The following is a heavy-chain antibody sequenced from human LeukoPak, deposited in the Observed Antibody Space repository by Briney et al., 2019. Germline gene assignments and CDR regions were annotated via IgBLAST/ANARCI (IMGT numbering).Heavy chain of an antibody. CDR1: GGSISSYY. D-gene: IGHD6-13*01. CDR3: ARQVYSSSWSYYFDY. Sequence: PSETLSLTCTVSGGSISSYYWSWIRQPPGKGLEWIGYIYYSGSTNYNPSLKGRVTISVDTSKNQFSLKLSSVTPADTAVYYCARQVYSSSWSYYFDYWGQGILVSVSS. CDR2: IYYSGST. J-gene: IGHJ4*02. V-gene: IGHV4-59*01.